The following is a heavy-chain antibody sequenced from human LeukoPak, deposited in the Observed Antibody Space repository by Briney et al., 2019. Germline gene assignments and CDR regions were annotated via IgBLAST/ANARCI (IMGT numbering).Heavy chain of an antibody. V-gene: IGHV3-7*01. D-gene: IGHD6-13*01. J-gene: IGHJ4*02. CDR2: MKQDGSEK. CDR3: ARDSISSWYHRGGFDY. Sequence: GGSLRLSCAASGFTFSSYWMSWVRQAPGKGLEWVANMKQDGSEKYYVDSVKGRFTISRGNAKNSLYLQMNSLRAEDTAVYYCARDSISSWYHRGGFDYWGQGTLVTVSS. CDR1: GFTFSSYW.